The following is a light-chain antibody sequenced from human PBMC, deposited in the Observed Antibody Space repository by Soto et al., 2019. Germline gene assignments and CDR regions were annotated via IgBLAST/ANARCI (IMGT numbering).Light chain of an antibody. J-gene: IGKJ4*01. CDR2: EVS. CDR3: MQSVQFPLT. CDR1: QSLLSSDGRTY. V-gene: IGKV2D-29*01. Sequence: DIVMTQTPLSLSVTPGQPASISCKSTQSLLSSDGRTYFVWYVQKPGQPPQLLISEVSNRFSGVPDRFSGSGSGTDFTLKISRVEAEDVGVYYCMQSVQFPLTFGEGTKVEI.